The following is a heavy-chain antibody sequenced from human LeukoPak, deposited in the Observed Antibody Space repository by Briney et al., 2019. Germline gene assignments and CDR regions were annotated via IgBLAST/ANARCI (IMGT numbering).Heavy chain of an antibody. V-gene: IGHV4-39*01. J-gene: IGHJ6*03. CDR3: ARHAIVATYYYMDV. Sequence: SETLSLTCTVSGGSISSSNYYWGWIRQPPGKGLEWIGSIYYGGITFYNPSLKSRVTISVDTSKNQFSLKLSSVTAADTAVYYCARHAIVATYYYMDVWGKGTTVTVSS. CDR2: IYYGGIT. D-gene: IGHD5-12*01. CDR1: GGSISSSNYY.